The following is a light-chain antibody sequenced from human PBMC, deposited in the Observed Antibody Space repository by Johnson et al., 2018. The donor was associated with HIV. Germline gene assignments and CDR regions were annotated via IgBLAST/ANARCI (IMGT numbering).Light chain of an antibody. J-gene: IGLJ1*01. CDR1: SSNIGSNY. CDR3: GTWDSTLSAGGYV. CDR2: DNN. V-gene: IGLV1-51*01. Sequence: QSVLTQPPSVSAAPGQKVTVSCSGSSSNIGSNYVSWYQQLPGTAPKLLIYDNNKRPSGLPARFSGSKSGTSPTLCIPGLPTGDEADYYCGTWDSTLSAGGYVFGTGTKVTVL.